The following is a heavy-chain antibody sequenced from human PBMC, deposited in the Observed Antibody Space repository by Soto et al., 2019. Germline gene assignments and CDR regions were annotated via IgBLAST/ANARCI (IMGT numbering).Heavy chain of an antibody. CDR1: GGSISSGGYY. D-gene: IGHD5-18*01. CDR2: IYYSGST. J-gene: IGHJ4*02. CDR3: ARASEYSDSYGWYFDY. Sequence: QVQLQESGPGLVKPSQTLSLTCTVSGGSISSGGYYWSWIRQHPGKGLEWIGNIYYSGSTYYNPSLKSRVTISVDTSKNQFSLKLSSVTAADTAVYYCARASEYSDSYGWYFDYWGQGTLVTVSS. V-gene: IGHV4-31*03.